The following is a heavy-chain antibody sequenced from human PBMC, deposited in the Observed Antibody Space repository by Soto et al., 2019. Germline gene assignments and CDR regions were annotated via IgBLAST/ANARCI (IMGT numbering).Heavy chain of an antibody. V-gene: IGHV4-30-4*01. CDR1: GGSISSGDYY. Sequence: SETLSLTCTVSGGSISSGDYYWSWIRQPPGKGLEWIGYIYYSGSTYYNPSLKSRVTISVDTSKNQFSLKLSSVTAADTAVYYCARETRSYDSSGYYYYYGMDVWGQGTTVTVSS. J-gene: IGHJ6*02. D-gene: IGHD3-22*01. CDR2: IYYSGST. CDR3: ARETRSYDSSGYYYYYGMDV.